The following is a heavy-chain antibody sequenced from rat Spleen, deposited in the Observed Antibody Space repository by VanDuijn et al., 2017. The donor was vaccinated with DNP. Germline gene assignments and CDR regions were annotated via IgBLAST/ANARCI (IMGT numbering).Heavy chain of an antibody. CDR2: ISYDGSST. CDR3: ARLRDSGYFDY. Sequence: EVKLVESGGGLVQPGRSLKLSCAASGFNFNDYWMGWVRQAPGKGLEWVATISYDGSSTYYRDSVKGRFTISRDNAKSTLYLQMDSLRSEDTATYYCARLRDSGYFDYWGQGVMVTVSS. V-gene: IGHV5-29*01. D-gene: IGHD4-3*01. CDR1: GFNFNDYW. J-gene: IGHJ2*01.